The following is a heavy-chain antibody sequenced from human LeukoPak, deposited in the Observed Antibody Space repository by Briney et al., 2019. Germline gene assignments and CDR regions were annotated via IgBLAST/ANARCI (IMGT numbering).Heavy chain of an antibody. CDR2: ISSSGHST. CDR3: ARRDYYGSGSYNWFDP. V-gene: IGHV3-64*02. CDR1: GFTLSDYS. J-gene: IGHJ5*02. Sequence: GGSLRLSCVASGFTLSDYSMHWIRQAPGKGLEYVSAISSSGHSTYYADSVKGRFTISRDNSKNTLYLQMNSLRAEDTAVYYCARRDYYGSGSYNWFDPWGQGTLVTVSS. D-gene: IGHD3-10*01.